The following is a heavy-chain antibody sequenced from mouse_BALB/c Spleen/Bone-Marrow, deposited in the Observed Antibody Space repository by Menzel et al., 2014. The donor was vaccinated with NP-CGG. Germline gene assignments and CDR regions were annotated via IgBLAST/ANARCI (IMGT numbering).Heavy chain of an antibody. CDR3: ASTTPKARYYTMDY. D-gene: IGHD1-2*01. J-gene: IGHJ4*01. V-gene: IGHV1-14*01. CDR1: GYTFTAYV. CDR2: INPYNDGT. Sequence: EVQLVESGPELVKPGASAKMSCKASGYTFTAYVMHWVKQKPGQGLEWIGYINPYNDGTKYNENFKGKATLTSDKSSSTAYMEFNSLTPEDSAVYYCASTTPKARYYTMDYWGQGTSVTVSS.